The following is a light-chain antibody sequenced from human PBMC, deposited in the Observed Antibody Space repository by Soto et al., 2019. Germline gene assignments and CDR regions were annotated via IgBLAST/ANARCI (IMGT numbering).Light chain of an antibody. V-gene: IGKV1-5*01. CDR1: QSITQW. Sequence: DIQLTQSPSTLSASVGDRVTLTCRASQSITQWLAWFQQKPGKAPNLLIYDVSSLESGVPSRFSGSGSGTEFTLTISSLQPDDFATYYCQQYNSYWTFGQGTKVDI. J-gene: IGKJ1*01. CDR3: QQYNSYWT. CDR2: DVS.